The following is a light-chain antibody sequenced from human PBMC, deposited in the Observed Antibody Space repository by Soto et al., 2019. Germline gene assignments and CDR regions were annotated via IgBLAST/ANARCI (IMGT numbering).Light chain of an antibody. CDR2: DAS. Sequence: EIQMTQSPSTLSASVGDRVTITCRASQSMSTWLAWYQQKPGKAPKLLIYDASSLESGVPSRFSGSGSGTEFTLTISSLQPDDFATYYCQQYNDYLWTFGQGTKVEIK. CDR3: QQYNDYLWT. J-gene: IGKJ1*01. CDR1: QSMSTW. V-gene: IGKV1-5*01.